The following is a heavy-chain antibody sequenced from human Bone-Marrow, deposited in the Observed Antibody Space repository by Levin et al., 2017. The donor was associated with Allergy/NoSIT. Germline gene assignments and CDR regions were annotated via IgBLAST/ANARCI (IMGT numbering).Heavy chain of an antibody. CDR3: ARGKTCAP. V-gene: IGHV3-7*01. J-gene: IGHJ5*02. CDR2: IKEDGSEK. Sequence: GESLKISCTASGFSFSSFWMSWVRQAPGKGLEWVANIKEDGSEKLYVDSVKGRFTISRDNAENSLFLQMNSLRADDTAVYYCARGKTCAPRGQGTLVTVSS. CDR1: GFSFSSFW.